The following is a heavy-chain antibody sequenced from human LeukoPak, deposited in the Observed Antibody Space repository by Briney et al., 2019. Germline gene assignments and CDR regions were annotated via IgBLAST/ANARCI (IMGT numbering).Heavy chain of an antibody. J-gene: IGHJ6*03. CDR2: ISYSGST. D-gene: IGHD6-13*01. V-gene: IGHV4-39*01. CDR1: GGSITRSSYY. Sequence: SETLSLTWTVSGGSITRSSYYWGWIRQPPGKGLEWIGSISYSGSTYYNPSLNSRVTIAVDTSKNQFSLKLSSVTAADTAVYYCARLVRSSWVGVYYYYYYMDVWGKGTTVTISS. CDR3: ARLVRSSWVGVYYYYYYMDV.